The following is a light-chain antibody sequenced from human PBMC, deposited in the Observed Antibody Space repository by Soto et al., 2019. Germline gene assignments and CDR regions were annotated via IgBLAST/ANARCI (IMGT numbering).Light chain of an antibody. CDR2: GAS. CDR1: QSVSSSA. Sequence: EIVLTQSPGTLSLSPGERATLSCRASQSVSSSALAWYQQKPGQAPRRLIYGASSRATGIPDRFSGSGSGTDFTLTISRLEPEDFAVYYCQQYNSWPLTFGGGTKVEIK. V-gene: IGKV3-20*01. CDR3: QQYNSWPLT. J-gene: IGKJ4*01.